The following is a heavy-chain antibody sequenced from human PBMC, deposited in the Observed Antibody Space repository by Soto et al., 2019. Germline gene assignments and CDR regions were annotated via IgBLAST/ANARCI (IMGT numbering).Heavy chain of an antibody. J-gene: IGHJ5*02. CDR2: IYYSGST. CDR3: ALWFGELLPFDP. Sequence: QVQLQESGPGLVKPSQTLSLTCTVSGGSISSGDYYWSWIRQPPGKGLEWIGYIYYSGSTYYNPSLKSRXXIXVXRSKNQFSLKLSSVTAADTAVYYCALWFGELLPFDPWGQGTLVTVSS. V-gene: IGHV4-30-4*01. D-gene: IGHD3-10*01. CDR1: GGSISSGDYY.